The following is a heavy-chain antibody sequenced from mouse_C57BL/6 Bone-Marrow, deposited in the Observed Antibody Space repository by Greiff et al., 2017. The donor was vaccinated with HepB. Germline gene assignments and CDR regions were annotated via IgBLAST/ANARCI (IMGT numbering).Heavy chain of an antibody. CDR3: AREDFTWDWYFDV. CDR1: GYSITSGYD. V-gene: IGHV3-1*01. J-gene: IGHJ1*03. D-gene: IGHD4-1*01. Sequence: EVKVEESGPGMVKPSQSLSLTCTVTGYSITSGYDWHWIRHFPGNKLEWMGYISYSGSTNYNPSLKSRISITHDTSKNHFFLKLNSVTTEDTATYYCAREDFTWDWYFDVWGTGTTVTVSS. CDR2: ISYSGST.